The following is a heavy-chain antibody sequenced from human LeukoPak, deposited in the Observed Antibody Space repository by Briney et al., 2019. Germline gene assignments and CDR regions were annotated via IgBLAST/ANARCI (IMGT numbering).Heavy chain of an antibody. J-gene: IGHJ6*03. CDR2: VTSSSSYV. V-gene: IGHV3-21*06. CDR1: GFTFSSYN. Sequence: GGSLRLSCEASGFTFSSYNMNWVRQAPGKRLEWVSSVTSSSSYVFYADSVKGRFTISRNNAKNSLYLQMNSLTAEDTAVYYCARDPYSGNYGNTYYYYMDVWGKGTTVTISS. D-gene: IGHD1-26*01. CDR3: ARDPYSGNYGNTYYYYMDV.